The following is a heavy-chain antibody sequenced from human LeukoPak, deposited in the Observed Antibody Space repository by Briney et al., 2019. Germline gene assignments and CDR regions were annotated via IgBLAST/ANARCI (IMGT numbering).Heavy chain of an antibody. CDR2: IRYDGSNK. Sequence: GGSLRLSCEASGFTFSSYGMHWVRQAPGKGLEWVAFIRYDGSNKYYADSVKGRFTISRDNSKNTLYLQMNSLRAEDTAVYYCARDERIYDILTIYYWGQGTLVTVSS. V-gene: IGHV3-30*02. CDR3: ARDERIYDILTIYY. D-gene: IGHD3-9*01. J-gene: IGHJ4*02. CDR1: GFTFSSYG.